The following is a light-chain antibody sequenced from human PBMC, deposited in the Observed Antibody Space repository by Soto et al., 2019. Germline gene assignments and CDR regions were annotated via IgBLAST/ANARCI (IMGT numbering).Light chain of an antibody. CDR2: GAS. CDR3: HQRQSWPRT. CDR1: QSVTNNY. V-gene: IGKV3-20*01. Sequence: EIVLTQSPGTLSLSPGERATLSCRASQSVTNNYLAWFQQKPGQAPRLLMYGASIRAAGIPARFSASGSGTDFTLTISDVQPEDFALYYCHQRQSWPRTFGQGTKVDIK. J-gene: IGKJ1*01.